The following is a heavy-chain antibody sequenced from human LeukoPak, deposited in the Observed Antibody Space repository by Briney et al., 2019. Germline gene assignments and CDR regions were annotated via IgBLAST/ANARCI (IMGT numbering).Heavy chain of an antibody. CDR3: AKGGQDGLKYRAYYFDY. D-gene: IGHD5-24*01. Sequence: GGSLRLSCAASGCTFSSYGMSWVRQAPGKGLEWVSAISGSGGSTYYADSVKGRFTISRDNSKNTLYLQMNSLRAEDTAVYYCAKGGQDGLKYRAYYFDYWGQGTLVTVSS. CDR1: GCTFSSYG. V-gene: IGHV3-23*01. J-gene: IGHJ4*02. CDR2: ISGSGGST.